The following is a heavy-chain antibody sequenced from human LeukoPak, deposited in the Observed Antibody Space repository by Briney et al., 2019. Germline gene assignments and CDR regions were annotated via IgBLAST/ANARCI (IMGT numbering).Heavy chain of an antibody. CDR2: IDPKSGGT. CDR1: GYTFSNYY. V-gene: IGHV1-2*02. D-gene: IGHD4-17*01. Sequence: ASVKVSCKASGYTFSNYYINWVRQAPGQGREWMGWIDPKSGGTNYAQKFQGRVTMTRDTSISTAYMELTRLTSDDTAVYYCARDPSVKYYMDVWGKGTTVTVTS. J-gene: IGHJ6*03. CDR3: ARDPSVKYYMDV.